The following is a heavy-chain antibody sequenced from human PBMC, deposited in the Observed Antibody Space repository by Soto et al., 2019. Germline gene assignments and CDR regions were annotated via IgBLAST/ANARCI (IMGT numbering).Heavy chain of an antibody. Sequence: QVQLVESGGAVVQPGKSLRLSCAASGFTFSSYGMYWIRQAPGKGLEWVAAISYDGSNKFHADSVKGRFTISRDNSQNPLYLQMHSLSTEDTAVYYCANDIVRYTYGACDNWGQGALGTVSS. D-gene: IGHD5-18*01. V-gene: IGHV3-30*18. CDR1: GFTFSSYG. J-gene: IGHJ4*02. CDR2: ISYDGSNK. CDR3: ANDIVRYTYGACDN.